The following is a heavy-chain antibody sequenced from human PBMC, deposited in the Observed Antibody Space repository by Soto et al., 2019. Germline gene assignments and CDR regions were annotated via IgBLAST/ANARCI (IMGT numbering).Heavy chain of an antibody. V-gene: IGHV1-46*01. J-gene: IGHJ6*02. CDR2: INPGYPAGRST. CDR3: GRGAIVAGGTAGMDV. D-gene: IGHD2-15*01. Sequence: QVQLVQSGAEVKKPGASVKVSCKASGYTLTTFFMHWVRQAPGQGLEWMGVINPGYPAGRSTTYARRVGGGGSRATDTCTSAVDRERGRGGSGETGVCYWGRGAIVAGGTAGMDVGGQGTTVSVSS. CDR1: GYTLTTFF.